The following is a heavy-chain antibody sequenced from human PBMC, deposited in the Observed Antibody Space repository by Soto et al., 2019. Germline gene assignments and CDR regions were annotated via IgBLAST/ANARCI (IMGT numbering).Heavy chain of an antibody. CDR3: ARDGVAADGTFD. J-gene: IGHJ1*01. V-gene: IGHV4-31*03. CDR1: GGSISSGSYY. D-gene: IGHD6-13*01. CDR2: IYYSGST. Sequence: SETLSLTCTVSGGSISSGSYYWGWIRQHPGKGLEWVGYIYYSGSTYYNPSLESRVAISVDTSKNQFSLKLSSVTAADTAVYYCARDGVAADGTFDRGQGTVVTVSS.